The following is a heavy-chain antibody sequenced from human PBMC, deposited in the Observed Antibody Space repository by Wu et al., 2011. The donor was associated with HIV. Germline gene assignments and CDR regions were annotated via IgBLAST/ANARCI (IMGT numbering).Heavy chain of an antibody. V-gene: IGHV1-18*01. J-gene: IGHJ4*02. Sequence: QVQLVQSGGEVKQPGASVRVSCKASGYSFTAFGISWVRQAPGQGLEWMGWISAYNGNRHYAQNFQGRVTMTTDTSTTTAYMELRDLKSDDTAIYFCAREPLGTVYWGQGSRIIVSS. CDR1: GYSFTAFG. D-gene: IGHD7-27*01. CDR3: AREPLGTVY. CDR2: ISAYNGNR.